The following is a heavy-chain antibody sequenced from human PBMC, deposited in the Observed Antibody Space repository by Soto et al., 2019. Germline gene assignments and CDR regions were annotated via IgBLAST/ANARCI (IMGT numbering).Heavy chain of an antibody. D-gene: IGHD6-6*01. CDR1: GFTFSTYW. J-gene: IGHJ6*02. V-gene: IGHV3-74*01. CDR2: IKSDGTTT. Sequence: GGSLRLSCAASGFTFSTYWMHWVRQAPGEGLVWVSRIKSDGTTTTYADSVKGRFTISRDNSKNTLYLQMNSLRAEDTAVYYCAKEKGAARPLDVWGQGTTVTVSS. CDR3: AKEKGAARPLDV.